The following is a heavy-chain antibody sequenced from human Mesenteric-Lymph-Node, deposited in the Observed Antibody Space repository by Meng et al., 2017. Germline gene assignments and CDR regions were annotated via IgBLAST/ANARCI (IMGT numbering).Heavy chain of an antibody. D-gene: IGHD3-22*01. J-gene: IGHJ4*02. Sequence: GESLKISCAASGFTFSSYGMHWVRQAPGKGLEWVAVIWYDGSNKYYADSVKGRFTISRDNSKNTLYLKINSLRAEDTAVYYCAKPRYYYESSGYYGCFDYWGQGTLVTVSS. CDR3: AKPRYYYESSGYYGCFDY. CDR2: IWYDGSNK. V-gene: IGHV3-30*02. CDR1: GFTFSSYG.